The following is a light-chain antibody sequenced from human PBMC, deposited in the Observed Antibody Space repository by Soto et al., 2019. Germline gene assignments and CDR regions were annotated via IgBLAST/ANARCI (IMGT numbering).Light chain of an antibody. CDR1: QSMSTNY. CDR2: GAS. Sequence: ESVLAQSPDTLSLSPGERATLSCRTSQSMSTNYLAWYQQKSGQPPRLLIYGASIRATGIPDRFSGSGSGTDFTLTISRLEPEDFAVYYCHQYDSSPLTFGGGAKVEIK. CDR3: HQYDSSPLT. V-gene: IGKV3-20*01. J-gene: IGKJ4*01.